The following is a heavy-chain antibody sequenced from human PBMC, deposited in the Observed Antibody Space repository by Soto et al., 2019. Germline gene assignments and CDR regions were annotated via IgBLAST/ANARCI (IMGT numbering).Heavy chain of an antibody. J-gene: IGHJ5*02. D-gene: IGHD1-1*01. CDR2: ISAYNGDT. CDR1: GYTFTSHG. Sequence: GASGEVSYKATGYTFTSHGKNWVRQAPGQGLELMGWISAYNGDTNYEQKFQGRVTMTTDASSSTAYMELKSLSSDDTAVYFLARGPLNSCRKRNGFRPWGQVTQVTVSS. CDR3: ARGPLNSCRKRNGFRP. V-gene: IGHV1-18*04.